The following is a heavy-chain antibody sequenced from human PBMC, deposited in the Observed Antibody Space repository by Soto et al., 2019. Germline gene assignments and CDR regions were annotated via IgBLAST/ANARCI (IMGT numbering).Heavy chain of an antibody. CDR1: GFSLSARGMG. CDR3: AHRSRGWQYYFPY. V-gene: IGHV2-5*02. Sequence: SGPTLVNPTQTLTLTCTFSGFSLSARGMGVGWIRQPPGKALEWLALIYWDADKWYSPSLRSRLTITEDTPKNQVVLTMTNMDLVDTATYYCAHRSRGWQYYFPYWGQGTLVTVS. D-gene: IGHD6-19*01. J-gene: IGHJ4*02. CDR2: IYWDADK.